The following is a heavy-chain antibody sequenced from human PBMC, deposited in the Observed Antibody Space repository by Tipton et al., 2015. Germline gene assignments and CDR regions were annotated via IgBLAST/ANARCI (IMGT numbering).Heavy chain of an antibody. V-gene: IGHV4-39*01. D-gene: IGHD1-26*01. J-gene: IGHJ4*02. CDR1: GGSISSSDYY. CDR2: VFYSGST. CDR3: ARQIRYSGTQAGFDY. Sequence: TLSLTCTVSGGSISSSDYYWGWIRQSPGRGLEWIGNVFYSGSTYYNPSLKSRVTISVDTSKNQFSLKLSSVTAADTALYYCARQIRYSGTQAGFDYWGQGTLVTVSS.